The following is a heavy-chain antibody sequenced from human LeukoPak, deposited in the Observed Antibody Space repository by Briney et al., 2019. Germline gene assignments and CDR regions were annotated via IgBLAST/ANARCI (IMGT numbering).Heavy chain of an antibody. CDR3: ARDKETYYYMDV. V-gene: IGHV4-59*12. J-gene: IGHJ6*03. CDR1: GGSISSYY. CDR2: IYYSGST. Sequence: SETLSLTCTVSGGSISSYYWSWIRQPPGKGLEWIGYIYYSGSTNYNPSLKSRVTMSVDTSKNQFSLKLSSVTAADTAVYYCARDKETYYYMDVWGKGTTVTVSS.